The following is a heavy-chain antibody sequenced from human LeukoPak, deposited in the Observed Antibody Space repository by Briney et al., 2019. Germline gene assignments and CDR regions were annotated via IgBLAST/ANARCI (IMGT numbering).Heavy chain of an antibody. CDR3: ARGSKYYDILG. J-gene: IGHJ4*02. Sequence: PSETLSLTCTVSGGSMSSYYWSWIRQPPGKGLELIGYMYDSGSTNYNPSLKSRVTISVDTSKNQFSLKLSSVTAADTAVYYCARGSKYYDILGWGQGTLVTVSS. V-gene: IGHV4-59*12. CDR1: GGSMSSYY. CDR2: MYDSGST. D-gene: IGHD3-9*01.